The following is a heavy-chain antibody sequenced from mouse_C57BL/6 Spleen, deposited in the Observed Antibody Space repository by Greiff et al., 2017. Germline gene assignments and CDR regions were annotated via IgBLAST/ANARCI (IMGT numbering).Heavy chain of an antibody. CDR1: GYAFSSSW. D-gene: IGHD2-1*01. V-gene: IGHV1-82*01. CDR3: AVIYYGNPFDY. J-gene: IGHJ2*01. Sequence: QVQLKESGPELVKPGASVKISCKASGYAFSSSWMNWVKQRPGKGLEWIGRIYPGDGDTNYNGKFKGKATLTADKSSSTAYMQLSSLTSEDSAVYFCAVIYYGNPFDYWGQGTTLTVSS. CDR2: IYPGDGDT.